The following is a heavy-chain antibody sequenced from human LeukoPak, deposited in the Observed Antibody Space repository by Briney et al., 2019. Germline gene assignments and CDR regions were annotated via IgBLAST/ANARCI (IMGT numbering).Heavy chain of an antibody. CDR2: ISNGKT. J-gene: IGHJ5*02. D-gene: IGHD2-15*01. V-gene: IGHV3-23*01. Sequence: PGGSLRLSCAASGFPFSSHAMSWVRQPPWKGLEWVAAISNGKTYYADSVRGRFAISRDDSTNTVYLHMNSLRDEDTALYHCVREAGYCAPVCVKTNWFDPWGQGTLVTVSS. CDR1: GFPFSSHA. CDR3: VREAGYCAPVCVKTNWFDP.